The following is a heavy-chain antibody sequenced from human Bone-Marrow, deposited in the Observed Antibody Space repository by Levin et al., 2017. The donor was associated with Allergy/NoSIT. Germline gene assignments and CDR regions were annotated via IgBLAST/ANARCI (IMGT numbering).Heavy chain of an antibody. J-gene: IGHJ4*02. V-gene: IGHV3-48*02. Sequence: PSETLSLTCAASGFTFSMYGMNWVRQAPGKGPEWVSYMSGSGSSIDYSDSVKGRFIISRDNAKNSLYLQMNSLRDEDTAVYYCARNWNWGWGDDYWGQGTLVAVAS. CDR3: ARNWNWGWGDDY. CDR1: GFTFSMYG. D-gene: IGHD7-27*01. CDR2: MSGSGSSI.